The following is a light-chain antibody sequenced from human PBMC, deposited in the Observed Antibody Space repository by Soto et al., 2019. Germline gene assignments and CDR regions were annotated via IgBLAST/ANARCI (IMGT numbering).Light chain of an antibody. CDR1: QSVSSY. Sequence: EIVLTQSPATLSLSPGERATLSCRASQSVSSYLAWYQQKPGQAPRLLIYDASNRATGIPARFSGSGSGTDFTLTISSLEPEDFAVYYYQLRSNWPPTFGQGTKLEI. CDR2: DAS. J-gene: IGKJ2*01. CDR3: QLRSNWPPT. V-gene: IGKV3-11*01.